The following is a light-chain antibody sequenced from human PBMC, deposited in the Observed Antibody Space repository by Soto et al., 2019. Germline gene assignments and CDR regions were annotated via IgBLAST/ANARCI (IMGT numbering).Light chain of an antibody. CDR2: EVN. CDR1: SSDVGGYYR. J-gene: IGLJ2*01. V-gene: IGLV2-23*02. Sequence: QSALTQPASVSGSPGQSITISCTGTSSDVGGYYRVSWYQQHPGKAPKLLIYEVNERPSGVSTRFSGSKSANMASLTISGLQAEDEADYYCCSYAGSDTMLFGGGTQLTVL. CDR3: CSYAGSDTML.